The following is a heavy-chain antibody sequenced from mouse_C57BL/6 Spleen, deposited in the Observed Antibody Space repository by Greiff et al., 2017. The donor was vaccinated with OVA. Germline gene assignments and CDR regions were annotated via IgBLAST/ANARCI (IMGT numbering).Heavy chain of an antibody. V-gene: IGHV1-80*01. J-gene: IGHJ4*01. CDR2: IYPGDGDT. CDR1: GYAFSSYW. Sequence: QVQLQQSGAELVKPGASVKISCKASGYAFSSYWMNWVKQRPGKGLEWIGQIYPGDGDTNYNGKFKGKATLTADKSSSTAYMQLSSLTSEDSAVYFCARSQAYYSAMDYWGQGTSVTVSA. CDR3: ARSQAYYSAMDY. D-gene: IGHD2-12*01.